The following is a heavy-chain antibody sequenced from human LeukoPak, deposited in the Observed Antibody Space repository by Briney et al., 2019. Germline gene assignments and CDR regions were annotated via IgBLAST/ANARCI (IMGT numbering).Heavy chain of an antibody. D-gene: IGHD2-2*01. CDR1: GYSFASYW. V-gene: IGHV5-51*01. J-gene: IGHJ4*02. CDR2: ISPPDSDT. CDR3: ARLITPHIVPVPAAIGFDY. Sequence: GESLKISCKGSGYSFASYWIGWVRQMPGKGLEWMGIISPPDSDTRYSPSFQGQVTMSVDRSINTAYLQWSSLKASDTAMYFCARLITPHIVPVPAAIGFDYWGQGTLVTVSS.